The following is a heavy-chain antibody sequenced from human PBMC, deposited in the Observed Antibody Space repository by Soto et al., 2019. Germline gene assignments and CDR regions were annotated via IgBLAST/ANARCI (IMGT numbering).Heavy chain of an antibody. V-gene: IGHV4-59*08. J-gene: IGHJ6*04. CDR1: VGSISSYY. Sequence: SETLSLTCTVSVGSISSYYWSWIRQPPGKGLEWIGYIYYSGSTNYNPSLKSRVTISVDTSKNQFSLKLSSVTAADTAVYYCARQLKRSSIGSLDVWRKWTTVTVSS. CDR2: IYYSGST. CDR3: ARQLKRSSIGSLDV. D-gene: IGHD1-26*01.